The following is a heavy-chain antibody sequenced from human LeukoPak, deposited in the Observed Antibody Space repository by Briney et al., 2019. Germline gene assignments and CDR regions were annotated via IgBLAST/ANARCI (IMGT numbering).Heavy chain of an antibody. CDR2: IYYSGST. CDR3: ARTIGYCTNGVCYPSILHTPYFDY. V-gene: IGHV4-31*03. CDR1: GGSISSGGYY. J-gene: IGHJ4*02. D-gene: IGHD2-8*01. Sequence: SETLSLTCTVSGGSISSGGYYWSWIRQHPGKGLEWIGYIYYSGSTYYNPPLKSRVTISVDTSKNQFSLKLSSVTAADTAVYYCARTIGYCTNGVCYPSILHTPYFDYWGQGTLVTISS.